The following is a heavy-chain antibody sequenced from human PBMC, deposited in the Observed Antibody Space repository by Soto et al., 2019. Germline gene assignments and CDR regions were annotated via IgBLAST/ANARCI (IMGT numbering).Heavy chain of an antibody. V-gene: IGHV4-30-2*01. CDR2: IYSSGRS. CDR1: GASISNGDYS. J-gene: IGHJ5*01. Sequence: SETLSLTCAVSGASISNGDYSWSWIRQPPGRALEWIGYIYSSGRSDYNPSLKSRVTISIDRSRNQFSLRLTSVTAADAAVYYCARGREGPFFDFWGQGALVTVSS. CDR3: ARGREGPFFDF.